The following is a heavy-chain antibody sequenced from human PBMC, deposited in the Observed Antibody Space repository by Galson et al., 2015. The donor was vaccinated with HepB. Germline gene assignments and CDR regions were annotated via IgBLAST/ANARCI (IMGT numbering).Heavy chain of an antibody. D-gene: IGHD2-15*01. J-gene: IGHJ4*02. CDR3: TKEIGYCGGGTCYRRENYFDF. CDR1: GFTFSSHA. V-gene: IGHV3-23*01. Sequence: SLRLSCAASGFTFSSHAMSWVRQAPGKGLEWVSAISGSGSSTYYADSVKGRFTISRDNSKNTLDLQMNSLRAEDTAVYYCTKEIGYCGGGTCYRRENYFDFWGQGTLVTVSS. CDR2: ISGSGSST.